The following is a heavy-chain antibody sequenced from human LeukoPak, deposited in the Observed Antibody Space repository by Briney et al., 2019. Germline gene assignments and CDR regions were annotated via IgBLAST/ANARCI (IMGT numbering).Heavy chain of an antibody. CDR3: ARGPSYCGTNCYYYFEY. V-gene: IGHV3-7*01. CDR2: IKQDGSEN. Sequence: GGSLRLSCAASGFTFSGYWMSWVRQAPGKGLEWVANIKQDGSENYYVDSMKGRFTISRDNAKNSLYLQMNSLRAEDTAVYYCARGPSYCGTNCYYYFEYWGQGTLVTVSS. J-gene: IGHJ4*02. D-gene: IGHD2-21*01. CDR1: GFTFSGYW.